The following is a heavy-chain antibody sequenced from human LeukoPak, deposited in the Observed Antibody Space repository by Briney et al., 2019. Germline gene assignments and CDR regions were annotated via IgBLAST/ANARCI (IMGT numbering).Heavy chain of an antibody. V-gene: IGHV3-15*01. Sequence: GGSLRLSCAASGFTVSSNYMSWVRQAPGKGLEWVGRIKSKTDGGTTDYAAPVKGRFTISRDDSKNTLYLQMNSLKTEDTAVYYCTTDSGYSYGYDYWGQGTLVTVSS. CDR2: IKSKTDGGTT. J-gene: IGHJ4*02. CDR1: GFTVSSNY. CDR3: TTDSGYSYGYDY. D-gene: IGHD5-18*01.